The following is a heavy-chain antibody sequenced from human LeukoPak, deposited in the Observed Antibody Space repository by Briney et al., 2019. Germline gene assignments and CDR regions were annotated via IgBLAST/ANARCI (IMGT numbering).Heavy chain of an antibody. J-gene: IGHJ3*02. CDR2: ISTYNGDT. CDR1: GYTFTKYG. CDR3: ARVRGQGHAFDI. V-gene: IGHV1-18*01. Sequence: ASVKVSCKASGYTFTKYGISWVRQAPGQGLEWMGWISTYNGDTKYAQKLQGRVTMTTDTSTSTAYMELRSLRSDDTAVYYCARVRGQGHAFDIWGQGTMVTVSS. D-gene: IGHD3-10*01.